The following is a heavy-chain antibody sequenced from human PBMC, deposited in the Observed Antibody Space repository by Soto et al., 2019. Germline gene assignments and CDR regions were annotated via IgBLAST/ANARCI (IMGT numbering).Heavy chain of an antibody. V-gene: IGHV3-23*01. CDR2: ISGSGGST. CDR1: GFTFSSYA. CDR3: AKGVVGPYYYYGMDV. J-gene: IGHJ6*02. Sequence: GGSLRLSXAASGFTFSSYAMSWVRQAPGKGLEWVSAISGSGGSTYYADSVKGRFTISRDNSKNTLYLQMNSLRAEDTAVYYCAKGVVGPYYYYGMDVWGQGTTVTVSS. D-gene: IGHD2-15*01.